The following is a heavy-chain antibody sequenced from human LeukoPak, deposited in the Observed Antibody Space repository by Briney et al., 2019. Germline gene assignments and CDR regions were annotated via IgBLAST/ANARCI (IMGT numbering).Heavy chain of an antibody. CDR1: GFTFSSYA. CDR3: AKRPVYCSSTSCPSYYYYYYMDV. V-gene: IGHV3-30-3*02. Sequence: GRSLRLSCAVSGFTFSSYAIHWVRQAPGKGLEWVAFISHDGSNKYYADSVKGRFTISRDNSKNTLYVQMNSLRSEDTAVYYCAKRPVYCSSTSCPSYYYYYYMDVWGKGTTVTVSS. J-gene: IGHJ6*03. CDR2: ISHDGSNK. D-gene: IGHD2-2*01.